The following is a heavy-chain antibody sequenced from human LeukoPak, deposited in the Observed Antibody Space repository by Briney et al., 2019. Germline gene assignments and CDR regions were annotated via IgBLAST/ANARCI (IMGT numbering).Heavy chain of an antibody. CDR3: ARDRPHNWFDP. CDR1: GYSFTNYW. V-gene: IGHV1-46*01. D-gene: IGHD6-6*01. CDR2: IDLLGSST. J-gene: IGHJ5*02. Sequence: ASVKVSCKASGYSFTNYWLHWVRQAPGQGLEWMGVIDLLGSSTNYAQMFQGGVTMTWDTSTSTVYMELSSLRSEDTAVYYCARDRPHNWFDPWGQGTLVTVSS.